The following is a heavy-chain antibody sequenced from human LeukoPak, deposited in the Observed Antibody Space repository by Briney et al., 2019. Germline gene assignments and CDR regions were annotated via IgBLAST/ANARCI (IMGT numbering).Heavy chain of an antibody. CDR1: GFTFSSYE. Sequence: GGSLRLSCAASGFTFSSYEMNWVRQAPGKGLERVSYISSSGSTIYYADSVKGRFTISRDNAKNSLYLQMNSLRAEDTAVYYCAREDYGGLFDYWGQGTLVTVSS. CDR3: AREDYGGLFDY. D-gene: IGHD4-23*01. V-gene: IGHV3-48*03. CDR2: ISSSGSTI. J-gene: IGHJ4*02.